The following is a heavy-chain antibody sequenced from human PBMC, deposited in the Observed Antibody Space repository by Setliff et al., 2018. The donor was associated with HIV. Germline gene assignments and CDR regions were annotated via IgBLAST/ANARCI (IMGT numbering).Heavy chain of an antibody. CDR3: ATDRTQTGINMVRGRIVDPARYPLDY. J-gene: IGHJ4*02. CDR1: GYTFTGYY. CDR2: ISPYNGDT. Sequence: ASVKVSCKASGYTFTGYYIHWVRQAPGQGLEWMGWISPYNGDTRYAQSLQGRVTLTTDTSTNTAYMEMRTLRSDDTAVYYCATDRTQTGINMVRGRIVDPARYPLDYWGQGTPVTVSS. V-gene: IGHV1-18*04. D-gene: IGHD3-10*01.